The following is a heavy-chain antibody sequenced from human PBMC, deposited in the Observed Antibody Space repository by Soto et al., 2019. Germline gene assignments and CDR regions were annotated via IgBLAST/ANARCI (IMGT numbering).Heavy chain of an antibody. D-gene: IGHD6-19*01. Sequence: SQTLSLTCAISGDSVSSNSAAWNWIRQSPSRGLEWLGRTYYRSKWYNDYAVSVKSRITINPDTSKNQFSLQLNSVTPEDTAVYYCARGTVSGYSSGWPFGDWFDTWGQGTLVTVSS. CDR1: GDSVSSNSAA. J-gene: IGHJ5*02. CDR2: TYYRSKWYN. CDR3: ARGTVSGYSSGWPFGDWFDT. V-gene: IGHV6-1*01.